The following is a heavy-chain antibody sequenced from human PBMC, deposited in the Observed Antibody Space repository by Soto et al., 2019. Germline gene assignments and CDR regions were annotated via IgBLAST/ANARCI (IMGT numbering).Heavy chain of an antibody. CDR2: IYYSGST. CDR1: GGSISSYY. D-gene: IGHD3-9*01. V-gene: IGHV4-59*01. Sequence: QVQLQESGPGLVKPSETLSLTCTVSGGSISSYYWSWIRQPPGKGLEWIGYIYYSGSTNYNPSLTSRVTMSVDPSKTRFSLKLSSVTAAATAVYYCARGYYDILTGYYSWYFDLWGRGTLVTVSS. J-gene: IGHJ2*01. CDR3: ARGYYDILTGYYSWYFDL.